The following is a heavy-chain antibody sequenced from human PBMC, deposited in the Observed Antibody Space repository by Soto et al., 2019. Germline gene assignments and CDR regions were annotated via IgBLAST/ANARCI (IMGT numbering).Heavy chain of an antibody. D-gene: IGHD4-17*01. CDR1: GFTFSTYT. CDR2: IAQNGGT. J-gene: IGHJ4*02. CDR3: AKDMRPDGVWDFDS. Sequence: EGQLLESGGGLVQPGASLRLSCATSGFTFSTYTMAWVRQAPGRGPEWVSGIAQNGGTYYADSVKGRFTISRDNSRNTVSLQMTALKGEDTAIYHCAKDMRPDGVWDFDSWGQGTLVTVAS. V-gene: IGHV3-23*01.